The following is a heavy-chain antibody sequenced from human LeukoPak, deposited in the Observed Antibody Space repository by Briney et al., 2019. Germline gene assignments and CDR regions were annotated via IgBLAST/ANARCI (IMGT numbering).Heavy chain of an antibody. CDR2: INPNSGDT. V-gene: IGHV1-2*02. CDR1: GYTFTCYY. CDR3: ARDRVVATLPPGDYYFDY. J-gene: IGHJ4*02. Sequence: ASVKVSCKASGYTFTCYYMHWVRQAPGQGLEWMGWINPNSGDTNYVQKFQGRVTMTRDTSISTAYMEMSRLRSDDTAVYYCARDRVVATLPPGDYYFDYWGQGTLVTVSS. D-gene: IGHD5-12*01.